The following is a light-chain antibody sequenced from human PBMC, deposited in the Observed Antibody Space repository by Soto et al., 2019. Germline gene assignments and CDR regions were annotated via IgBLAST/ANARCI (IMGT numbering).Light chain of an antibody. CDR3: ISSTSSSTLQ. Sequence: QSALTQPASVSGSPGQSITISCTGTSSDVGGYKYVSWYQQHPGKAPKLMIYEVNNRPSGVSNRFSGSKSGNTASLTISGLQAEDEADYYCISSTSSSTLQFGGGTKLTVL. CDR2: EVN. CDR1: SSDVGGYKY. J-gene: IGLJ3*02. V-gene: IGLV2-14*01.